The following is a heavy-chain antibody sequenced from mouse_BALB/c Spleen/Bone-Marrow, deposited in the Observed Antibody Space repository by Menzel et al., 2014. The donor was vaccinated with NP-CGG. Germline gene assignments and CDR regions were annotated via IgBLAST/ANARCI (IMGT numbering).Heavy chain of an antibody. Sequence: EVQLVESGGDLVKPGGSLKLSCVASGFTFSSYGMSWVRQTPDKRLEWVATISSGGSSTYYPASVKGRFTISRDNAKSPLSLQMSSLNSEDTAMYYCTRRPLQANSYFDCWGQGTTLTVSS. CDR3: TRRPLQANSYFDC. V-gene: IGHV5-6*01. J-gene: IGHJ2*01. CDR1: GFTFSSYG. D-gene: IGHD3-2*02. CDR2: ISSGGSST.